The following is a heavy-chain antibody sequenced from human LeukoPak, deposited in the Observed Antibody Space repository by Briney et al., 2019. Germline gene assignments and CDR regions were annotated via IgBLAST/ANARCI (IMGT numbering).Heavy chain of an antibody. D-gene: IGHD6-6*01. Sequence: GGSLRLSCAASGFTFSNDWMSWVRQAPGKGLEWVANIKHDGSEEYYVDSVKGRFTISRDNAKNSLYLQMNSLRAEDTAVYYCATIYSSSGDYWGQGTLVTVSS. CDR3: ATIYSSSGDY. CDR1: GFTFSNDW. CDR2: IKHDGSEE. V-gene: IGHV3-7*01. J-gene: IGHJ4*02.